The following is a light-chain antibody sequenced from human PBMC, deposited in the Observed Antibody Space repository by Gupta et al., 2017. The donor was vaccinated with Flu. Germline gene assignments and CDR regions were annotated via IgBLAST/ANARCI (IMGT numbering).Light chain of an antibody. V-gene: IGLV2-14*04. CDR2: DVS. J-gene: IGLJ2*01. CDR3: SAYTSVSTTVVA. Sequence: TGTTSDVGGDKQVSWYQQHPGTAPNVMIYDVSNGHAGRTNRVSGSKSGNTAALTISGVQAEEEEDYYCSAYTSVSTTVVAFGGGTKLTVL. CDR1: TSDVGGDKQ.